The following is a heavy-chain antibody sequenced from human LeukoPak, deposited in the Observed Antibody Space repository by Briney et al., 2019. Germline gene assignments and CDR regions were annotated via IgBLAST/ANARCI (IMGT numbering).Heavy chain of an antibody. J-gene: IGHJ4*02. D-gene: IGHD5-24*01. Sequence: GGSLRLSCAASGFTFSSYSMNWVRQAPGKGLEWVSYISSSSSTIYHADSVKGRFTISRDNAKNSLYLQMNSLRAEDTAVYYCARDRRDGYNGFDYWGQGTLVTVSS. CDR3: ARDRRDGYNGFDY. CDR2: ISSSSSTI. V-gene: IGHV3-48*01. CDR1: GFTFSSYS.